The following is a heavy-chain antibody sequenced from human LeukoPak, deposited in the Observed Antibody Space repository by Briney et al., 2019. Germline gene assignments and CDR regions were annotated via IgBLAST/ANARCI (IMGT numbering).Heavy chain of an antibody. CDR1: ELTFSSCA. CDR3: AKARNDYGDYGSEY. D-gene: IGHD4-17*01. Sequence: GGSLRLSCAASELTFSSCAMTWVRQAPKGLEWVSGISGSGGSTYYADSVKGRFTISRDNSKNTVYLQMNSLRAEDTAVYYCAKARNDYGDYGSEYWGQGTLVTVSS. CDR2: ISGSGGST. V-gene: IGHV3-23*01. J-gene: IGHJ4*02.